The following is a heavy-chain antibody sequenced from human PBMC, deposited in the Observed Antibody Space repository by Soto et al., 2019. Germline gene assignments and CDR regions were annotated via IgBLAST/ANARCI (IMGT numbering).Heavy chain of an antibody. V-gene: IGHV3-11*01. Sequence: QVQLVQCGGGLVRPGGSLRLSCEASGFIFSDYYMAWIRQAPGKGLEWVSYISGSGDTIYYADSVKGRFTISRDSAKDSLYLQMNTLRDEDTAIYYCARLGQFDFWGQGTVVTVSS. J-gene: IGHJ4*02. CDR1: GFIFSDYY. CDR2: ISGSGDTI. CDR3: ARLGQFDF.